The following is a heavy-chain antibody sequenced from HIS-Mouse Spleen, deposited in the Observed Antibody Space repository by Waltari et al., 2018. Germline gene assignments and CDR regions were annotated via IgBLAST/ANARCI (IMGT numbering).Heavy chain of an antibody. V-gene: IGHV1-8*01. Sequence: QVQLVQSGAEVKKPGASVKVSCKASGYTCTSYDITWVRQATGQGLEWMGWMNPNSGNTGYAQKFQGRVTMTRNTSISTAYMELSSLRSEDTAVYYCARGHDYSNYFDYWGQGTLVTVSS. CDR1: GYTCTSYD. J-gene: IGHJ4*02. D-gene: IGHD4-4*01. CDR3: ARGHDYSNYFDY. CDR2: MNPNSGNT.